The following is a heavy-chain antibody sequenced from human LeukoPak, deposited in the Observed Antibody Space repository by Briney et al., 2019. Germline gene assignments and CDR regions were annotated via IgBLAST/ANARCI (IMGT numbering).Heavy chain of an antibody. D-gene: IGHD3-22*01. V-gene: IGHV1-46*01. CDR1: GYTFTSYY. J-gene: IGHJ4*02. Sequence: ASVKVSCKASGYTFTSYYMHWVRQAPGQGLEWMGIINPSGGSTSYAQKFQGRVTMTRDTSTSTVYMELSSLRSEDTAVYYCARNPRGGYYDSGGPLDYWGQGTLVTVSS. CDR3: ARNPRGGYYDSGGPLDY. CDR2: INPSGGST.